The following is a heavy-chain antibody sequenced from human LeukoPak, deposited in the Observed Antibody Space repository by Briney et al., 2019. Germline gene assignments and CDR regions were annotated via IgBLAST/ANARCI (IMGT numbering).Heavy chain of an antibody. D-gene: IGHD3-10*01. J-gene: IGHJ4*02. CDR2: IYYTGST. Sequence: PSETLSLICSVSGGSISSSSYYWGWIRPPPGKGLEWIGCIYYTGSTYYNPSLKSRVTISVDTSKNQFSLKLSSVTAADTAVYYCARQIGGFGEFDYFDYWGQGTLVTVPS. CDR1: GGSISSSSYY. V-gene: IGHV4-39*01. CDR3: ARQIGGFGEFDYFDY.